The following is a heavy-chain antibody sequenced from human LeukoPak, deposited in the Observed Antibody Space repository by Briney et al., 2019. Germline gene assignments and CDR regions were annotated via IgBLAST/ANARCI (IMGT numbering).Heavy chain of an antibody. V-gene: IGHV3-9*01. Sequence: GGSLRLSCAASGFTFDDYAMHWVRQAPGKGLEWVSGISWNSGSIGYADSVKGRFTISRDNAKNSLYLQMNSLRAEDTAVYYCASPRGGDYGDYWGQGTLVTVSS. CDR1: GFTFDDYA. CDR2: ISWNSGSI. CDR3: ASPRGGDYGDY. J-gene: IGHJ4*02. D-gene: IGHD3-16*01.